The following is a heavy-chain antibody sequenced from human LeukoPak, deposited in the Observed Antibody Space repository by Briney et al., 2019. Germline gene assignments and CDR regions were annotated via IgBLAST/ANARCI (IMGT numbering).Heavy chain of an antibody. V-gene: IGHV1-2*02. CDR3: ARESYSGWYCDY. J-gene: IGHJ4*02. D-gene: IGHD6-19*01. CDR2: INPNSGGT. Sequence: PWASVKVSCKASGYTFTGYYMHWVRQALGQGIEWMGWINPNSGGTNYAQKFQGRVTMTRDTSISTAYMELSRLRSDDTAVYYCARESYSGWYCDYWGQGTLVAVSS. CDR1: GYTFTGYY.